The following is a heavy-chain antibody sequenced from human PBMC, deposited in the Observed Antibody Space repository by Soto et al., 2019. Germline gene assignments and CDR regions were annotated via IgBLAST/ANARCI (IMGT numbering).Heavy chain of an antibody. Sequence: QVQLQESGPGLVKPSQTLSLTCTVSGGSISSGDYYWSWIRQPPGKGLEWIGYIYYSGSTYYHPYLVSRVTISVDTSKNHFSLKLSSVTVADTAVYYWARAQGSGFLVSWGQGPLGTVSS. CDR1: GGSISSGDYY. CDR3: ARAQGSGFLVS. J-gene: IGHJ4*02. V-gene: IGHV4-30-4*01. D-gene: IGHD3-10*01. CDR2: IYYSGST.